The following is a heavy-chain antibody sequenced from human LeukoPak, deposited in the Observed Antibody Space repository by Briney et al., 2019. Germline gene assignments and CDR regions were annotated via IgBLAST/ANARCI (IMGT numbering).Heavy chain of an antibody. CDR1: GFTFSSYA. Sequence: GGSLRLSCAASGFTFSSYAMSWVRQAPGKGLEWVSAISGSGGSTYYADSVKGRFTISRDNSKNTLYLQMNSLRAEDTAVYYCARTIQLLWYFDYWGQGTLVTVSS. J-gene: IGHJ4*02. CDR3: ARTIQLLWYFDY. CDR2: ISGSGGST. V-gene: IGHV3-23*01. D-gene: IGHD5-18*01.